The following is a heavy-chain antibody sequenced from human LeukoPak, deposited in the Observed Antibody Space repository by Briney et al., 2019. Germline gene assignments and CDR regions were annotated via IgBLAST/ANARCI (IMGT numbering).Heavy chain of an antibody. J-gene: IGHJ4*02. CDR2: IYYSGST. V-gene: IGHV4-59*01. CDR1: GGSISSYY. CDR3: ARDIGYSGSYGSSYYFDY. D-gene: IGHD1-26*01. Sequence: SETLSLTCTVSGGSISSYYWSWIRQPPGKGLEWIGYIYYSGSTNYNPSLKSRVTISVDTSKNQFSLRLSSVTAADTAVYYCARDIGYSGSYGSSYYFDYWGQGTLVTVSS.